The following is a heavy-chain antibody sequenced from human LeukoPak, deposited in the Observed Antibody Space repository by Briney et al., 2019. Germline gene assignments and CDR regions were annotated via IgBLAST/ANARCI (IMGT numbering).Heavy chain of an antibody. V-gene: IGHV4-30-2*01. J-gene: IGHJ2*01. Sequence: SETLSLTCTVSGGSISSGGYYWSWIRQPPGKGLEWIGYIYHSGSTYYNPSLKSRVTISVDRSKNQFSLKLSSVTAADTAVYYCARHPGTDFWSGYSNYWYFDLWGRGTLVTVSS. CDR2: IYHSGST. CDR1: GGSISSGGYY. CDR3: ARHPGTDFWSGYSNYWYFDL. D-gene: IGHD3-3*01.